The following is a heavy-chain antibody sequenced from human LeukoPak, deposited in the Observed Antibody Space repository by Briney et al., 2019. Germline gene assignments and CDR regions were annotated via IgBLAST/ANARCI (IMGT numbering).Heavy chain of an antibody. J-gene: IGHJ1*01. CDR3: AKVPNHYSYGRYSYFQH. CDR1: GFTFSSYA. Sequence: GGSLRLSCAASGFTFSSYAMSWVRQAPGKGLEWVSAISGSGGSTYYADSVKGRFTISRDNSKNTLYLQMNSLRAEDTAVYYCAKVPNHYSYGRYSYFQHWGQGTLVTVSS. D-gene: IGHD5-18*01. CDR2: ISGSGGST. V-gene: IGHV3-23*01.